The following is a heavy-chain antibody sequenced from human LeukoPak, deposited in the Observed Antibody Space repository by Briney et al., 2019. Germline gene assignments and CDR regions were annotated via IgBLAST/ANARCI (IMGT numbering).Heavy chain of an antibody. CDR2: IWYDGSNK. CDR3: AKSYGDYVFYFDY. V-gene: IGHV3-33*06. D-gene: IGHD4-17*01. J-gene: IGHJ4*02. CDR1: GFTFSSYG. Sequence: GRSLRLSCAASGFTFSSYGMHWVRQAPGKGLEWVAVIWYDGSNKYYADSVKGRFTISRDNSKNTLYLQMNSLRAEDTAVYYCAKSYGDYVFYFDYWGQGTLVTVSS.